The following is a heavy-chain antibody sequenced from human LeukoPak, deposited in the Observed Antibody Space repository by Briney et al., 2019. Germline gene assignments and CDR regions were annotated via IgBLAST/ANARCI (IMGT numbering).Heavy chain of an antibody. CDR1: GFTFCDYH. CDR2: ISSSSSYT. D-gene: IGHD2-15*01. CDR3: ARGVVVAANYWVDP. Sequence: GGSLRLSCTASGFTFCDYHMSWIRQAPGKGLEWVSYISSSSSYTNYADSVKGRFTISRDNAKNSMYLQMNSLRAEDTAVYYCARGVVVAANYWVDPWGQGTLVTVSS. V-gene: IGHV3-11*05. J-gene: IGHJ5*02.